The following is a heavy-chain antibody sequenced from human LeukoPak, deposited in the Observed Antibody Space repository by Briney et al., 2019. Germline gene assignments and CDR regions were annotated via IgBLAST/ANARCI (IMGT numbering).Heavy chain of an antibody. V-gene: IGHV1-8*01. J-gene: IGHJ4*02. CDR2: MNPNSGNT. D-gene: IGHD3-22*01. Sequence: ASVKVSCKASGYTFTSYDINWVRQATGQGLEWMGWMNPNSGNTGYAQKFQGRVTMTRDTSISTAYMELSRLRSDDTAVYYCTRASITMIVFDYWGQGTLVTVSS. CDR1: GYTFTSYD. CDR3: TRASITMIVFDY.